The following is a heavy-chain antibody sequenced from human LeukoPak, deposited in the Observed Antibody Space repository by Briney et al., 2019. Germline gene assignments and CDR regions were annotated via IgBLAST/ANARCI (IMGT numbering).Heavy chain of an antibody. Sequence: VASVKVSCKASGGTFSSYAISWVRQAPGQGLEWMGWINPNSGGTNYAQKFQGRATMTRDTSISTAYMELSRLRSDDTAVYYCARGDEYYYDSSGYYYDDAFDIWGQGTMVTVSS. D-gene: IGHD3-22*01. CDR3: ARGDEYYYDSSGYYYDDAFDI. CDR2: INPNSGGT. V-gene: IGHV1-2*02. J-gene: IGHJ3*02. CDR1: GGTFSSYA.